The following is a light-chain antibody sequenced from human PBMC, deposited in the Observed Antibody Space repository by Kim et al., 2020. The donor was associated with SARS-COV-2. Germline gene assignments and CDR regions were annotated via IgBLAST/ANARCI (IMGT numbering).Light chain of an antibody. CDR3: QSYDKSLSAFV. CDR1: SSNIGAGYD. CDR2: VNN. Sequence: QSVLTQPPSVSGAPGQRVSISCTGSSSNIGAGYDVHWYQQLPGTAPKVVIFVNNNRPSGVPHRFSGSKSGTSASLAITGLQAEDEADYYRQSYDKSLSAFVFGTGTQLTVL. V-gene: IGLV1-40*01. J-gene: IGLJ1*01.